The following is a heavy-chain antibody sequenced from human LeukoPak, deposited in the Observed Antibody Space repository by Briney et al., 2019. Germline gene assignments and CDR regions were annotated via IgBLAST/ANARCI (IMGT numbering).Heavy chain of an antibody. D-gene: IGHD4-17*01. V-gene: IGHV3-48*04. CDR3: ASGAVTTTGY. J-gene: IGHJ4*02. CDR2: ISGSSTVI. CDR1: GIAFSDYA. Sequence: GSLRLSCAASGIAFSDYAMNWVRQTPAKGLEWLSYISGSSTVIHYAESVKGRFTISRDNAKNLLYLQMNSLRAEDTAVYYCASGAVTTTGYWGQGTLVTVSS.